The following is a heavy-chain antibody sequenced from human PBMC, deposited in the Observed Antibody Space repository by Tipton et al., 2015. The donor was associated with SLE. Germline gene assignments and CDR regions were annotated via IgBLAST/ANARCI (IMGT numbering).Heavy chain of an antibody. CDR1: GGSISSNS. CDR2: ISYGGGT. J-gene: IGHJ6*02. Sequence: LRLSCSVSGGSISSNSWIWIRQPPGKELDWIGYISYGGGTNYNPSLKSRVTISVDMAKNQFSLKLTSVTAADTAVYYCARGMVTWRGAIVGVDVWGQGTTVNVSS. D-gene: IGHD2-21*02. CDR3: ARGMVTWRGAIVGVDV. V-gene: IGHV4-59*08.